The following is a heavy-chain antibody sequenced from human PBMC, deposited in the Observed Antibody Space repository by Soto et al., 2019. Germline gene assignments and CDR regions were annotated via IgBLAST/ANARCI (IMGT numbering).Heavy chain of an antibody. Sequence: PSQTLSLTCAISGDSVSSNSAAWNWIRQSPSRGLEWLGRTYYRSKWYNDYAVSVKSRITINPDTSKNQFSLQLNSVTPEDTAVYYCARDLSDSSSSSHYYYMDVWGKGTTVTVSS. CDR1: GDSVSSNSAA. D-gene: IGHD6-6*01. J-gene: IGHJ6*03. V-gene: IGHV6-1*01. CDR2: TYYRSKWYN. CDR3: ARDLSDSSSSSHYYYMDV.